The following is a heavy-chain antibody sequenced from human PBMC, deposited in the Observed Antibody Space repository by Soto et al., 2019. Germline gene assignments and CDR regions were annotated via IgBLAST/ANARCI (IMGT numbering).Heavy chain of an antibody. V-gene: IGHV5-10-1*01. Sequence: PGEPLKISCQVSGYSFTNNWISWLRQMPGKVLEWMGRIDPRDSYTNYSPSFQGHVTISVDKSDNTSYLQWNSLKASDSAMYFCARSYCLPNRCYNGYFEYWGRGTLVTVSS. CDR1: GYSFTNNW. D-gene: IGHD2-2*02. J-gene: IGHJ4*01. CDR2: IDPRDSYT. CDR3: ARSYCLPNRCYNGYFEY.